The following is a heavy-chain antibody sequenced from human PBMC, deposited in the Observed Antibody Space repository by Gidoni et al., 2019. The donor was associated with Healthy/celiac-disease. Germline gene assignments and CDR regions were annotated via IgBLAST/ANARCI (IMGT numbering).Heavy chain of an antibody. CDR1: GYSFTRYW. D-gene: IGHD3-22*01. CDR3: ARRLSYYDSSGYYYGGWFDP. J-gene: IGHJ5*02. Sequence: EVQLVQSGAEVKKPGESLKISCKGSGYSFTRYWIGWVRQMPGKGLEWMGIIYPGDSDTRYSPSFQGQVTISADKSISTAYLQWSSLKASDTAMYYCARRLSYYDSSGYYYGGWFDPWGQGTLVTVSS. CDR2: IYPGDSDT. V-gene: IGHV5-51*01.